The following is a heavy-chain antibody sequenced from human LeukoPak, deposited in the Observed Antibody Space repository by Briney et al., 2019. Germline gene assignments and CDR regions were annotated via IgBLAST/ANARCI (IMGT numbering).Heavy chain of an antibody. J-gene: IGHJ4*02. CDR2: ISSSSSYI. V-gene: IGHV3-21*01. CDR3: ARGHSSGWYRLDY. Sequence: PGGSLRLSCAASGFTFSSYEMNWVRQAPGKGLEWVSSISSSSSYIYYADSVKGRFTISRDNAKNSLYLQMNSLRAEDTAVYYCARGHSSGWYRLDYWGQGTLVTVSS. D-gene: IGHD6-19*01. CDR1: GFTFSSYE.